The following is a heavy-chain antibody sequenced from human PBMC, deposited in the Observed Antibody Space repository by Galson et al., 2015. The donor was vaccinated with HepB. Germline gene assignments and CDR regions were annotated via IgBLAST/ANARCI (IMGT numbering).Heavy chain of an antibody. CDR2: IGSSDNTK. J-gene: IGHJ5*02. CDR1: GFVFSDYY. V-gene: IGHV3-11*01. CDR3: ARATLVWFDP. D-gene: IGHD2/OR15-2a*01. Sequence: SLRLSCAASGFVFSDYYMSWLRQAPGKGLEWISFIGSSDNTKYYADSVEGRFTVSRDNARNSLFLQMNSLTVEDTAVYYCARATLVWFDPWGQGTLVTVSS.